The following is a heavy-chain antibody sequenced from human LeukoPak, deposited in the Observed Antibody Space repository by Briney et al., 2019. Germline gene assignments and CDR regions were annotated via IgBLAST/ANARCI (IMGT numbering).Heavy chain of an antibody. CDR2: IYYSGST. J-gene: IGHJ4*02. CDR3: ARGGYSSWYDY. CDR1: GYSISSGYY. D-gene: IGHD6-13*01. Sequence: SETLSLTCTVSGYSISSGYYWSWIRQPPGKGLEWIGYIYYSGSTNYNPSLKSRVTISVDTSKNQFSLKLSSVTAADTAVYYCARGGYSSWYDYWGQGTLVTVSS. V-gene: IGHV4-61*01.